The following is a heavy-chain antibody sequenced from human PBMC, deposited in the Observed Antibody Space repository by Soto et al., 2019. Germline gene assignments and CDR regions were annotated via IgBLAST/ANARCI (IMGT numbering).Heavy chain of an antibody. CDR3: ARKATYSSRAGWFDH. J-gene: IGHJ5*02. CDR2: INPSCGSR. D-gene: IGHD6-13*01. Sequence: QVQLVQSGAEVKKPGASVKVSCKASGYTFTSYYMHWVRQAPGPGLEWMGIINPSCGSRSYSQQYQRRVTIPVTTSTSTVNMELSIMRTDETAVYYCARKATYSSRAGWFDHWGQGTLVTVSS. V-gene: IGHV1-46*03. CDR1: GYTFTSYY.